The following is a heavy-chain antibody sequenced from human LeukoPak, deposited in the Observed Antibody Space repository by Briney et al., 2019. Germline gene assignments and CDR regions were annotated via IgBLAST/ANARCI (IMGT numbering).Heavy chain of an antibody. D-gene: IGHD6-19*01. CDR2: IYYSGSA. V-gene: IGHV4-59*08. CDR1: GGSISSYY. Sequence: PSETLSLTCTVSGGSISSYYWSWIRQPPGKGLEWIGYIYYSGSANYNPSLKSRVTISVDTSKNQISLKLSSVTAADTAVYYCARLKYDSSGWVKWFDPWGQGTLVTVSS. CDR3: ARLKYDSSGWVKWFDP. J-gene: IGHJ5*02.